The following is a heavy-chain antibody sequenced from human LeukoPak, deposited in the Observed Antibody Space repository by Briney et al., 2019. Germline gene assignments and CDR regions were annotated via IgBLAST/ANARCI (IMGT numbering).Heavy chain of an antibody. D-gene: IGHD2-8*02. Sequence: RPSETLSLTCTVSGGSISSYYWSWIRQPAGKGLEWIGRIYTSGSTNYNPSLKSRVTMSVDTSKNLFSLKLSSVTAADTALYYCAKATRSSLVASFDVWGQGTMVTVSS. CDR2: IYTSGST. V-gene: IGHV4-4*07. CDR3: AKATRSSLVASFDV. J-gene: IGHJ3*01. CDR1: GGSISSYY.